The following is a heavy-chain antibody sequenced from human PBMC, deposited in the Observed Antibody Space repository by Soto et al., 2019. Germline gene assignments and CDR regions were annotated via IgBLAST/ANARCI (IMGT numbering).Heavy chain of an antibody. CDR1: GGSFSGYY. Sequence: SETLSLTCAVYGGSFSGYYWSWIRQPPGKGLEWIGEINHSGSTNYNPSLKSRVTISVDTSKNQFSLRLSSVTAADTAVYYCARAVAGTFYYYGMDVWGQGTTVTVSS. V-gene: IGHV4-34*01. J-gene: IGHJ6*02. CDR2: INHSGST. CDR3: ARAVAGTFYYYGMDV. D-gene: IGHD6-19*01.